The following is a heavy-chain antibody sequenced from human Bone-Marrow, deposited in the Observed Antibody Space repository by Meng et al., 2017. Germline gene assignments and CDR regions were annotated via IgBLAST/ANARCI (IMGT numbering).Heavy chain of an antibody. Sequence: QVQLVESGGGVVQPGRSLRLSCAASGLTFSSYAMHWVRQAPGKGLEWVAVISYDGSNKYYADSVKGRFTISRDNSKNTLYLQMNSLRAEDTAVYYCARDSGFDYWGQGTLVTVSS. J-gene: IGHJ4*02. CDR1: GLTFSSYA. CDR3: ARDSGFDY. D-gene: IGHD7-27*01. CDR2: ISYDGSNK. V-gene: IGHV3-30*07.